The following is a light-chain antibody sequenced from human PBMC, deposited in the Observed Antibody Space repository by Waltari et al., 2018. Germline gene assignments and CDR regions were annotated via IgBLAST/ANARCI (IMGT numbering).Light chain of an antibody. CDR2: RNK. V-gene: IGLV1-47*01. Sequence: QSVLTQPPSASGTPGQRVIISCSGSISNIGANYVYWYQQLPGTTPKLLIYRNKQRPSGVPGRFSGSKSGTSAALAISGLRSEDEAHYHCAAWDDSLSGVVFGGGTKLTVL. CDR3: AAWDDSLSGVV. CDR1: ISNIGANY. J-gene: IGLJ2*01.